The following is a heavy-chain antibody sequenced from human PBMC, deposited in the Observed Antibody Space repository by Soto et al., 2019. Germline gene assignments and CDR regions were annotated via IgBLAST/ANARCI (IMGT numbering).Heavy chain of an antibody. D-gene: IGHD6-6*01. V-gene: IGHV1-69*06. J-gene: IGHJ6*02. Sequence: SVKVSCKASGGTFSSYAISWVRQAPGQGLEWMGGIIPIFGTANYAQKFQGRVTITADKSTSTAYMELSSLRSEDTAVYYCARDEVAARHHYYYGMDVWGQGTTVTVSS. CDR2: IIPIFGTA. CDR3: ARDEVAARHHYYYGMDV. CDR1: GGTFSSYA.